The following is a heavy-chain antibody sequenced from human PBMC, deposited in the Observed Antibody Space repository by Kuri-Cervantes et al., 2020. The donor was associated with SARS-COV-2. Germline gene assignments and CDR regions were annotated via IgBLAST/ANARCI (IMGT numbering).Heavy chain of an antibody. Sequence: SVKVSCKASGGTFSSYAISWVRQAPGQGLEWMGGIIPIFGTANYAQKFQGRVTITADESTSTAAYMELSSLRSEDTAVYYCARSPFDYGDYQYFDLWGRGTLVTVSS. D-gene: IGHD4-17*01. V-gene: IGHV1-69*13. J-gene: IGHJ2*01. CDR2: IIPIFGTA. CDR3: ARSPFDYGDYQYFDL. CDR1: GGTFSSYA.